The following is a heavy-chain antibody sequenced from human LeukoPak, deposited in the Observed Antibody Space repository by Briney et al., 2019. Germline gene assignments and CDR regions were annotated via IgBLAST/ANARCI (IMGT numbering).Heavy chain of an antibody. D-gene: IGHD2-8*01. CDR2: ISSSSRTI. CDR1: GFDFSTSS. J-gene: IGHJ4*02. CDR3: ARSNGIIYLGDY. Sequence: GESLRLSCAASGFDFSTSSMNWVRQAPGKGLEWISYISSSSRTIFDADSVEGRFTISRDNAKNSLYLQMDSLRDEDTAVYYSARSNGIIYLGDYWGQGTLVAVSS. V-gene: IGHV3-48*02.